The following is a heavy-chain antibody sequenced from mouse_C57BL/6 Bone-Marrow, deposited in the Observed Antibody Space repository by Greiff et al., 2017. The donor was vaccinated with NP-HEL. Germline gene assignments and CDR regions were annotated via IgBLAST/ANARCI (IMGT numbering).Heavy chain of an antibody. CDR3: ARVITTVVVPFDY. Sequence: VQLQQSGAELARPGASVKLSCKASGYTFTSYGISWVKQRTGQGLEWIGEIYPRSGNTYYNEKFKGKATLTADKSSSTAYMELRSLTSEDSAVYFCARVITTVVVPFDYWGQGTTLTVSS. CDR1: GYTFTSYG. CDR2: IYPRSGNT. J-gene: IGHJ2*01. V-gene: IGHV1-81*01. D-gene: IGHD1-1*01.